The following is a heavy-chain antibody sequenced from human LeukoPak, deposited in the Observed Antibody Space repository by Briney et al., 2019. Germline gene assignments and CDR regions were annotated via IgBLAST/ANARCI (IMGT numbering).Heavy chain of an antibody. Sequence: SETLSLTCTVSGGSISSSYYYWGWLRQPPGQGLEWTGNIYYSGSTYYNPSLKSRVTISVDTSKSQFSLKLSSVTAADTAVYYCARVRRAIFGVASYYYYMDVWGKGTTVTVSS. D-gene: IGHD3-3*01. CDR3: ARVRRAIFGVASYYYYMDV. CDR2: IYYSGST. V-gene: IGHV4-39*01. CDR1: GGSISSSYYY. J-gene: IGHJ6*03.